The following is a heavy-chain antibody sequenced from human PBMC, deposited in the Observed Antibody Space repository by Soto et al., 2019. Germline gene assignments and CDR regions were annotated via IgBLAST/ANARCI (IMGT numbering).Heavy chain of an antibody. V-gene: IGHV4-39*07. CDR1: GGSISSYS. Sequence: SETLSLTCTVSGGSISSYSWGWIRQPPGKGLEWIGSIYHSGSTYYNPSLKSRVTISVDTSKNQFSLKLSSVTAADTAVYYCARVPDYWGQGTLVTVSS. J-gene: IGHJ4*02. CDR3: ARVPDY. CDR2: IYHSGST.